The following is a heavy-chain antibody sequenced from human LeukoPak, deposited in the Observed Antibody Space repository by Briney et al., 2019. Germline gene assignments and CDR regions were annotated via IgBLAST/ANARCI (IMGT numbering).Heavy chain of an antibody. Sequence: SETLSLTCTVSGGSISSYYWSWIRQPPGKGLEWIGYIYYSGSTNYNPSLKSRVTISVDTSKNQFSLKLSSVTAADTAVYYCATTSRYIGSGRDDSFDIWGQGTMVTVSS. CDR2: IYYSGST. V-gene: IGHV4-59*08. CDR3: ATTSRYIGSGRDDSFDI. CDR1: GGSISSYY. J-gene: IGHJ3*02. D-gene: IGHD3-10*01.